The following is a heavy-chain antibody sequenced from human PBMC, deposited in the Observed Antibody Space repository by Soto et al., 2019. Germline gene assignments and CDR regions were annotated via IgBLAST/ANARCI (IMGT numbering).Heavy chain of an antibody. CDR3: ARHVSMVRLSWFDP. CDR2: IYHSGST. Sequence: PSETLSLTCSVSGGSISSGGYSWSWIRQPPGKGLEWIGYIYHSGSTYYNPSLKSRVTISVDRSKNQFSLKLSSVTAADTAVYYCARHVSMVRLSWFDPWGQGTLVTVSS. D-gene: IGHD3-10*01. J-gene: IGHJ5*02. V-gene: IGHV4-30-2*01. CDR1: GGSISSGGYS.